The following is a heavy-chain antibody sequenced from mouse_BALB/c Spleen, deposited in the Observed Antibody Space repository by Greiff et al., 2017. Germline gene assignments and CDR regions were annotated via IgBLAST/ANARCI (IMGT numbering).Heavy chain of an antibody. V-gene: IGHV1-18*01. CDR1: GYTFTDYN. D-gene: IGHD2-4*01. J-gene: IGHJ1*01. CDR2: INPNNGGT. Sequence: EVQLQQSGPELVKPGASVKIPCKASGYTFTDYNMDWVKQSHGKSLEWIGDINPNNGGTIYNQKFKGKATLTVDKSSSTAYMELRSLTSEDTAVYYCARYDYVDWYFDVWGAGTTVTVSS. CDR3: ARYDYVDWYFDV.